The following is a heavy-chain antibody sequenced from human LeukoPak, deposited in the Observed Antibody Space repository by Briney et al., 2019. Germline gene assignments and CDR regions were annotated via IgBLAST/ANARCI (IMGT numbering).Heavy chain of an antibody. D-gene: IGHD2/OR15-2a*01. CDR3: GRHTSMGVPLDILEKWFDT. V-gene: IGHV1-69*13. J-gene: IGHJ5*02. CDR1: GGTFSSYA. CDR2: IIPIFGTA. Sequence: ASVNVSCKASGGTFSSYAISCVRQAAGQGLEWMGGIIPIFGTATYAQKFQGRVTITADESTSTAYMELRSLRSDDTAVYYCGRHTSMGVPLDILEKWFDTWGQGTLVTVSS.